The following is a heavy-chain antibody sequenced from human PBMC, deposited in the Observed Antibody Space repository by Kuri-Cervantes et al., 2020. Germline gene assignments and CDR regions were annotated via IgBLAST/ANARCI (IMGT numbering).Heavy chain of an antibody. CDR1: GFTFSDYY. CDR3: ARDDRIAAAGNDAFDI. V-gene: IGHV3-69-1*01. J-gene: IGHJ3*02. CDR2: ISSSSTI. Sequence: GGSLRLSCAASGFTFSDYYMNWVRQAPGKGLEWVSSISSSSTIYYADSVKGRFTISRDNAKNSLYLQMNSLRAEDTAVYYCARDDRIAAAGNDAFDIWGQGTMVTVSS. D-gene: IGHD6-13*01.